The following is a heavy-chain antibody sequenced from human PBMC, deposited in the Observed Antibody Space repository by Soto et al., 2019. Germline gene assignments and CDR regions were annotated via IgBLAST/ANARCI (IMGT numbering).Heavy chain of an antibody. D-gene: IGHD3-10*01. CDR2: LTGSSSNI. Sequence: PGGSLRLSCAASGFSFRNYAMSWVRQAPGKGLEWISTLTGSSSNIYYADSVKGRFAISRDNSRITLYLQMNSLTAEDTAVYYCANGRATYGLLTHDYWGQGTLVTVS. V-gene: IGHV3-23*01. CDR1: GFSFRNYA. CDR3: ANGRATYGLLTHDY. J-gene: IGHJ4*02.